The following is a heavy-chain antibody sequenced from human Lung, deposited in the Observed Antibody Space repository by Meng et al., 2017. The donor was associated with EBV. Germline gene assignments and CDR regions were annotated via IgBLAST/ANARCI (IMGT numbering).Heavy chain of an antibody. CDR2: IYWDGDK. J-gene: IGHJ4*02. CDR3: AHHVPSATGYFDY. Sequence: QSTLKEAGPTLAKPKQTLTLTCTLSGFSLTTSGVSVGWIRQPPGKGLEWLGLIYWDGDKRYSPSLKSRLTFAKDTSKNQVVLTLTNMDPVDAGTYFCAHHVPSATGYFDYWGQGTLVTVSS. D-gene: IGHD2-2*01. CDR1: GFSLTTSGVS. V-gene: IGHV2-5*02.